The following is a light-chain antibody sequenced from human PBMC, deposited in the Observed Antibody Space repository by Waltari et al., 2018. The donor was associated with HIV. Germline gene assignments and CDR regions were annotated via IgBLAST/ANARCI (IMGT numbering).Light chain of an antibody. V-gene: IGLV2-23*02. CDR2: EVT. CDR1: SSDVGSYNL. CDR3: CSYARSSTFYV. J-gene: IGLJ1*01. Sequence: QSALTQPASVSGSPGQSITISCTGTSSDVGSYNLVSWYQHHPGKAPKLMIYEVTKRLSGISDRFPGSKSGNTASLTISGLQAEDDADYYCCSYARSSTFYVFGTGTKVTVL.